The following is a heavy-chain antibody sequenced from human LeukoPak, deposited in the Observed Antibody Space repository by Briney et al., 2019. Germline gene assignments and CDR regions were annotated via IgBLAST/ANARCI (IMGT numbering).Heavy chain of an antibody. V-gene: IGHV3-21*01. Sequence: GGSLRLSCAASGFTFSSYSMNWVRQAPGKGLEWVSSISTSSSYIYYADSVKGRFTISRDNAKNSLYLQMKSLRAGDTAVYYCARDRESSSWFDYWGQGTLVTVSS. CDR3: ARDRESSSWFDY. D-gene: IGHD6-13*01. CDR2: ISTSSSYI. J-gene: IGHJ4*02. CDR1: GFTFSSYS.